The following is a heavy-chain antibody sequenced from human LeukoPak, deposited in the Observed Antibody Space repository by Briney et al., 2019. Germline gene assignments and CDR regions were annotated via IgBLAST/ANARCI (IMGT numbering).Heavy chain of an antibody. CDR1: GYTFTGYY. J-gene: IGHJ4*02. Sequence: ASVKVSCKASGYTFTGYYMHWVRQAPGQGLEWMGWINPNSGGTNYAQKFQGRVTMTRDTSISTAYMALSRLRSDDTAVYYCARGILIDYYDSSGYLAYFDYWGQGTLVTVSS. CDR3: ARGILIDYYDSSGYLAYFDY. D-gene: IGHD3-22*01. V-gene: IGHV1-2*02. CDR2: INPNSGGT.